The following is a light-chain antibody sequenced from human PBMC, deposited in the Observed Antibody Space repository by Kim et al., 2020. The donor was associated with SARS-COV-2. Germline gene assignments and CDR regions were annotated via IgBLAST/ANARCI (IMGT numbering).Light chain of an antibody. CDR1: TASLARIY. CDR3: QSYTIINHTAWV. Sequence: VPTSCTPCTASLARIYTPSYQPRTCRTPATVIYEYTQGPSGVPLRFSTCIDSSSHSASPPISSPETEDEADYYCQSYTIINHTAWVFGGGTQLTVL. V-gene: IGLV6-57*01. CDR2: EYT. J-gene: IGLJ3*02.